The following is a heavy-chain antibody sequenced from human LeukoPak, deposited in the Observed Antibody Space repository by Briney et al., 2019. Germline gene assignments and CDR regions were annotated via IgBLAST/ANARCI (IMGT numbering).Heavy chain of an antibody. Sequence: GRSLRLSCAASGFTFSSYSMHWVRQAPGKGLEWVAVISYDGSNKYYADSVKGRFTISRDNSKNTLYLQMNSLRAEDTAVYYCAKDHAHYYGSGSYFDYWGQGTLVTVSS. CDR2: ISYDGSNK. CDR1: GFTFSSYS. CDR3: AKDHAHYYGSGSYFDY. D-gene: IGHD3-10*01. J-gene: IGHJ4*02. V-gene: IGHV3-30*18.